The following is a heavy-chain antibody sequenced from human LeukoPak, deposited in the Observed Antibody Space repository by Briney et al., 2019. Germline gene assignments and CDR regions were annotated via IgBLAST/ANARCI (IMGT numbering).Heavy chain of an antibody. D-gene: IGHD5-18*01. Sequence: GGSLRLSCAASGFTFGSHWMSWVRQAPGKGLEWVANIKKDGSEKYYVDAVKGRFTISRDNAKTSLYLQMNSLRAEDTAVYYCARDLSGIAGYTYGRGIDYWGQGTLVTVSS. CDR3: ARDLSGIAGYTYGRGIDY. J-gene: IGHJ4*02. V-gene: IGHV3-7*01. CDR1: GFTFGSHW. CDR2: IKKDGSEK.